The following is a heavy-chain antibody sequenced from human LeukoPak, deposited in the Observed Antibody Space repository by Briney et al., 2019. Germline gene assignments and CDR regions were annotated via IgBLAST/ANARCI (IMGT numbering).Heavy chain of an antibody. J-gene: IGHJ4*02. D-gene: IGHD2-15*01. V-gene: IGHV1-2*02. CDR3: ASRPDQHLLYYFDY. CDR2: INPNSGGT. Sequence: ASVRVSCKASGYTFTGYYMHWVRQAPGQGLEWMGWINPNSGGTKYAQKFQGRVTMTSDASISTAYMELSSLRSDDTAVYYCASRPDQHLLYYFDYWGQGALVTVSS. CDR1: GYTFTGYY.